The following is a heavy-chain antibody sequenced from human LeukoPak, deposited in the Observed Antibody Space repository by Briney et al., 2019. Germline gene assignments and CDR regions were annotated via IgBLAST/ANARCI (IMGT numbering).Heavy chain of an antibody. Sequence: ASVKVSCKASGYTFSRYGISWVRQVPGQGLEWMGWISAKNGNTKYAQKLQGRVTMTRDTSTSTVYMELSSLRSEDTAVYYCARAGIAVAGKYFQHWGQGTLVTVSS. CDR3: ARAGIAVAGKYFQH. CDR1: GYTFSRYG. D-gene: IGHD6-19*01. CDR2: ISAKNGNT. J-gene: IGHJ1*01. V-gene: IGHV1-18*01.